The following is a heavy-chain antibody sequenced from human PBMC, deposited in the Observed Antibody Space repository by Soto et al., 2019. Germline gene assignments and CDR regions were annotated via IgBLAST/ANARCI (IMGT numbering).Heavy chain of an antibody. Sequence: GGSLRLSCAASGFSFSSYGMHWVRQAPGKGLEWVAVISYDGSNKYYADSVKGRFTISRDNSKNTLYLQMNSLRAEDTAVYYCAKEGYGDYSCGYWRQGTLVTVSS. J-gene: IGHJ4*02. V-gene: IGHV3-30*18. D-gene: IGHD4-17*01. CDR2: ISYDGSNK. CDR1: GFSFSSYG. CDR3: AKEGYGDYSCGY.